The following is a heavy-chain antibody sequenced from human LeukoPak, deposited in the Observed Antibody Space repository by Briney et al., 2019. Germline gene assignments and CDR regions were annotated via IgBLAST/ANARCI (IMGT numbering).Heavy chain of an antibody. D-gene: IGHD2-21*01. J-gene: IGHJ2*01. CDR3: ARTAYARFFDL. CDR1: GGPLNNYY. CDR2: IYYSGST. V-gene: IGHV4-59*01. Sequence: KPLETPSLTRTVSGGPLNNYYWGWIPQPPGEGLEWIGHIYYSGSTNYNPSLKSRVAISIDTSKNQFSLKLSSVTAADTAVYYWARTAYARFFDLWGRGTLVTVSS.